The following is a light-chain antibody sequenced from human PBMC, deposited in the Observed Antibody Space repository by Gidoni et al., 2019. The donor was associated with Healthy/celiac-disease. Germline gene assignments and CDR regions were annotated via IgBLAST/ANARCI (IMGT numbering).Light chain of an antibody. CDR2: AAS. V-gene: IGKV1-39*01. Sequence: DIQMTQSPSSLSSSVGDRVPITCRASQSISIYLNWYQQKPGKAPKLLIYAASSLQSGVPSRFSGSGSGTDFTLTISSLQPEDFATYYCQQSYSTPLITFGPGTKVDIK. CDR1: QSISIY. J-gene: IGKJ3*01. CDR3: QQSYSTPLIT.